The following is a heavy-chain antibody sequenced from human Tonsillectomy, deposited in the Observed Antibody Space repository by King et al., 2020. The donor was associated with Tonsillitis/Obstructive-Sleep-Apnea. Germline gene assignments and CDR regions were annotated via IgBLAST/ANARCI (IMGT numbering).Heavy chain of an antibody. V-gene: IGHV4-59*08. Sequence: QLQESGPGLVKPSETLSLTCTVSGGSISSYYRSWIRQPPGKGLEWIGYIYYSGSTNYNPSLKSRVTISVDTSKNQFSLKLSSVTAADTAVYYCARLTYSSSWYQNYYYYYYMDVWGKGTTVTVSS. D-gene: IGHD6-13*01. CDR3: ARLTYSSSWYQNYYYYYYMDV. CDR2: IYYSGST. J-gene: IGHJ6*03. CDR1: GGSISSYY.